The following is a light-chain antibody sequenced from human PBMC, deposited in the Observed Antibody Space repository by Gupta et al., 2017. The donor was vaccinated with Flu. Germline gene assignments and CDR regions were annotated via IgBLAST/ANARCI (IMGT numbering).Light chain of an antibody. CDR2: WAS. CDR1: QSVLYSSNNKNY. V-gene: IGKV4-1*01. J-gene: IGKJ2*01. Sequence: NYKSSQSVLYSSNNKNYLAWYQQKPGQPPNLLIYWASTRESGVPDRFSGSGSGTDFTLTISSLQTEDVAVYYCQQYYTTPYTCGQGTKLEIK. CDR3: QQYYTTPYT.